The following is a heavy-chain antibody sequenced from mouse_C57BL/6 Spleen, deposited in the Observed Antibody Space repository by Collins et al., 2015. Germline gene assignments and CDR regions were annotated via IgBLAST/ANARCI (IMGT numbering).Heavy chain of an antibody. Sequence: QIQLVQSGPELKKPGETVKISCKASGYTFTDYSMHWVKQAPGKGLKWMGWINTETGEPTYADDFKGRFAFSLETSASTAYLQINNLKNEDTATYFCARPYYGNLDYWGQGTTLTVSS. D-gene: IGHD2-10*01. J-gene: IGHJ2*01. V-gene: IGHV9-2-1*01. CDR2: INTETGEP. CDR1: GYTFTDYS. CDR3: ARPYYGNLDY.